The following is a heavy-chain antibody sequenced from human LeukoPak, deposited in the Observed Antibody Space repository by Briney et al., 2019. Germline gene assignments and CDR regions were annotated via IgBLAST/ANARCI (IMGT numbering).Heavy chain of an antibody. J-gene: IGHJ6*02. Sequence: QPGGSLRVSCSASGFTFSNYGMHWVRQAPGKGLEWVAVIWYDGSNKLYADSVKGRFTISRDNSKNTLYLQMNSLRAEDTAVYYCARDLSERRHDYGMDVWGQGTTVTVSS. CDR1: GFTFSNYG. V-gene: IGHV3-33*08. CDR3: ARDLSERRHDYGMDV. CDR2: IWYDGSNK.